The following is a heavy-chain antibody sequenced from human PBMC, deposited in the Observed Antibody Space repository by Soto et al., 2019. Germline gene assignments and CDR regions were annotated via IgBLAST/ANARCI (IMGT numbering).Heavy chain of an antibody. CDR3: ARSAGSDSFDY. V-gene: IGHV4-30-2*01. D-gene: IGHD6-13*01. J-gene: IGHJ4*02. CDR1: GASITFGGYS. CDR2: INHLETT. Sequence: PSETLSLTCTVSGASITFGGYSWSWIRQTPGKGLEWIGYINHLETTFYNPSFESRLTLSIDRAKNQFSLKLHSMSAADRAVYFCARSAGSDSFDYWGQGILVTVSS.